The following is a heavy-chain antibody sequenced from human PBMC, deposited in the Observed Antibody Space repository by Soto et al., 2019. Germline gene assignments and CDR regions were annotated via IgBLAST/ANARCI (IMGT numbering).Heavy chain of an antibody. V-gene: IGHV4-39*01. J-gene: IGHJ3*02. CDR2: IYYSGST. CDR3: AIAPRRSIAARGAFDI. Sequence: SETLSLTCTVSGGSISSSSYYWGWIRQPPGKGLEWIGSIYYSGSTYYNPSLKSRVTISVDTSKNQFSLKLSSVTAADTAVYYCAIAPRRSIAARGAFDIWGQGTMVTVSS. CDR1: GGSISSSSYY. D-gene: IGHD6-6*01.